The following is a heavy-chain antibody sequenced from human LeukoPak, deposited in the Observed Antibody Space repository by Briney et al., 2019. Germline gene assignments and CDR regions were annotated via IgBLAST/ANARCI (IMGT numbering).Heavy chain of an antibody. CDR2: INPNSGGT. J-gene: IGHJ4*02. CDR3: ARGPHSSSSGLIWLYYFDY. D-gene: IGHD6-19*01. Sequence: ASVKVSCKASGYTFTGYYMHWVRQAPGQGLEWMGWINPNSGGTNYAQKFQGRVTMTTDTSTSTAYMELRSLRSDDTAVYYCARGPHSSSSGLIWLYYFDYWGQGTLVTVSS. CDR1: GYTFTGYY. V-gene: IGHV1-2*02.